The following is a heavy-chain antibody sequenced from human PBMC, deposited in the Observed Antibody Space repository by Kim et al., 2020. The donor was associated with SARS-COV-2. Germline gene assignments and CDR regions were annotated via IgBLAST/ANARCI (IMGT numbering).Heavy chain of an antibody. D-gene: IGHD3-10*01. Sequence: LKRRVTISVDTSKNQFSLKLSSVTAADTAVYYCARHNYYGSGSYYKDAFDIWGQGTMVTVSS. CDR3: ARHNYYGSGSYYKDAFDI. V-gene: IGHV4-59*08. J-gene: IGHJ3*02.